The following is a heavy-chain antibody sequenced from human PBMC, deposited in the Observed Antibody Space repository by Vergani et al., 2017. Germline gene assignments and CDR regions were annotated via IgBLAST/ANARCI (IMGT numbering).Heavy chain of an antibody. D-gene: IGHD2-21*02. CDR1: GYTFTSYG. V-gene: IGHV1-18*01. Sequence: QVQLVQSGAEVKKPGASVKVSCKASGYTFTSYGISWVRQAPGQGLEWMGWISAYNGNTNYAQKLQGRVTMTTDTSTSTAYMELRSLRSDDTAVYYCARDQDCGGDCPIGDYYYGMDVWGQGTTVTVSS. CDR2: ISAYNGNT. CDR3: ARDQDCGGDCPIGDYYYGMDV. J-gene: IGHJ6*02.